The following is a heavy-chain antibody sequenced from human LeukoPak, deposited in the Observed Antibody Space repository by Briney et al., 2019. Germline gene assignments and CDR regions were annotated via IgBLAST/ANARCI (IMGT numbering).Heavy chain of an antibody. CDR2: ISSGSSHI. V-gene: IGHV3-21*01. CDR3: ARGGTGATRDDTFDI. Sequence: GGSLRLSCADSGFTFSSYGMNWVRQAPGKGLEWVSSISSGSSHIFYADSVKGRFTISRENARNSLYLQMNSLRAEDTAVYYCARGGTGATRDDTFDIWGQGTMVTVSS. J-gene: IGHJ3*02. D-gene: IGHD1-7*01. CDR1: GFTFSSYG.